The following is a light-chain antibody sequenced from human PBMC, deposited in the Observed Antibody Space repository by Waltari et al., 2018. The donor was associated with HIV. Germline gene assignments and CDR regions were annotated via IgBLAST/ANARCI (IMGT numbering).Light chain of an antibody. CDR3: CSFAGDKDGQLSKYV. V-gene: IGLV2-23*02. Sequence: QSALTQPASVSGSLGQSVRNTCTGTSRDGGRQNVVSWYTAEPGKVPKLLSVEVNKRPSGISSRFSGSRSGNTASLTISGLQVDDEADYFCCSFAGDKDGQLSKYVFGTGTTVTV. CDR2: EVN. J-gene: IGLJ1*01. CDR1: SRDGGRQNV.